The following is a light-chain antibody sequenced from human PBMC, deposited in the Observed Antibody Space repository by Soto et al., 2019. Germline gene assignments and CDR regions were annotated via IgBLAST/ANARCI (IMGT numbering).Light chain of an antibody. V-gene: IGKV1-5*03. Sequence: DIQMTQSPSTLSVSVGDRVTITCRASQSISSWLAWYQQKPGKAPKLLIYKASSLDSGVPSRFSGSGSGTEFTLTISSLQPDDFATYYCQQYNIYWTFGQGTKVEIK. J-gene: IGKJ1*01. CDR1: QSISSW. CDR3: QQYNIYWT. CDR2: KAS.